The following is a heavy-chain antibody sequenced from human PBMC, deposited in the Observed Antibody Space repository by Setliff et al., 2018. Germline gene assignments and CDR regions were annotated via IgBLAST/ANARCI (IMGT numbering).Heavy chain of an antibody. CDR3: ARINFYVSSGYYYAPDY. Sequence: ASVKVSCKASGGTLSGYAFSWVRQAPGQGLEWVGWISGYSGNTYYAQRLQGRVTLTTDTSTNTAYLELRSLRPDDTAVYYCARINFYVSSGYYYAPDYWGPGTLVTVSS. V-gene: IGHV1-18*01. D-gene: IGHD3-22*01. J-gene: IGHJ4*02. CDR2: ISGYSGNT. CDR1: GGTLSGYA.